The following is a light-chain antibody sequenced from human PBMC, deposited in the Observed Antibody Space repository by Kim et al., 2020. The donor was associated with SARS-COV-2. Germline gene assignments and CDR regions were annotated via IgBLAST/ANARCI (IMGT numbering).Light chain of an antibody. CDR3: SSYAGSYNLV. CDR2: EVT. J-gene: IGLJ2*01. Sequence: SALTQPPSASGSPGQSVTISCTGTSSDVGGFNYVSWYQQHPGKAPKLMIYEVTKRPSGVPDRFSGSKSGNTASLTVSGLQAEDEAEYYCSSYAGSYNLVFGGGTQLTVL. V-gene: IGLV2-8*01. CDR1: SSDVGGFNY.